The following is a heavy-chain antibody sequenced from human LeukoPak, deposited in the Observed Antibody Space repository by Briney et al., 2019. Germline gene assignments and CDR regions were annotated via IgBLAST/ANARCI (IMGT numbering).Heavy chain of an antibody. J-gene: IGHJ4*02. Sequence: GGSLRLSCAASGLTFSNAWMSWVRHAPGKGLEWVGRIKRKSDGGTTDYAAPVKGRFTISRDDSKNTLYLQMNSLKSEDTAVYYCTTELDIRPNHYWGQGTLVTVSS. D-gene: IGHD3-22*01. CDR2: IKRKSDGGTT. CDR3: TTELDIRPNHY. CDR1: GLTFSNAW. V-gene: IGHV3-15*01.